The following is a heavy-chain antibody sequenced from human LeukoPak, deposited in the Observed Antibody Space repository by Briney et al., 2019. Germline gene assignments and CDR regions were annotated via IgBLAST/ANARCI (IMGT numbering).Heavy chain of an antibody. CDR1: GFTFSSYA. Sequence: GGSLRLSCAASGFTFSSYAMHWVRQAPWKGLEFVSAISSNGGSTYYAKSVKGRFTVSRDNSKNTLSLRMGSMRAEDMAVYYCARRNYYVSSGYFSGDAFDTWGQGTMVTVSS. CDR3: ARRNYYVSSGYFSGDAFDT. D-gene: IGHD3-22*01. J-gene: IGHJ3*02. CDR2: ISSNGGST. V-gene: IGHV3-64*01.